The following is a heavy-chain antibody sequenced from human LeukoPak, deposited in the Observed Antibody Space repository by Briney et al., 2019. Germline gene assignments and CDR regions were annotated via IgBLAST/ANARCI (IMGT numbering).Heavy chain of an antibody. CDR1: GFTFSSYS. CDR2: IRSRSSYI. D-gene: IGHD3-16*02. J-gene: IGHJ4*02. Sequence: GGSLRLSCAASGFTFSSYSMNWVRQAPGKGLEWVSSIRSRSSYIYYADSVKGRFTISRDNAKNSLYLQMNSRRAEDTAVYYCARDHYDYVWGSYPPSFPDYWGQGTLVTVSS. CDR3: ARDHYDYVWGSYPPSFPDY. V-gene: IGHV3-21*01.